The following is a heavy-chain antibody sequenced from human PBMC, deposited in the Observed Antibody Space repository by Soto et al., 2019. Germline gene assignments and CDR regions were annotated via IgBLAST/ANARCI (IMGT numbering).Heavy chain of an antibody. CDR1: GFIFSYFS. CDR3: AREKKHQSLGGGFGMDV. J-gene: IGHJ6*02. V-gene: IGHV3-21*01. CDR2: IGSSGGYI. D-gene: IGHD2-2*01. Sequence: PGGSLRLSCAVSGFIFSYFSMNWVRQSPGKGLEWVASIGSSGGYIFYADSVKGRFTISRDNAKKSLDLQINSLRAEDTAVYYCAREKKHQSLGGGFGMDVWGQGTTVTVSS.